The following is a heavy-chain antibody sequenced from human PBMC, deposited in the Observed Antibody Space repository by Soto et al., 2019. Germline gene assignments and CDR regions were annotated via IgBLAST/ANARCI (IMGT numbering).Heavy chain of an antibody. CDR1: GFNFSRAG. J-gene: IGHJ5*02. Sequence: DVQLVESGGGLVKPGGSHRLSCAASGFNFSRAGMSWVGQAPGKGLEWVARIKSRTDAGTTEYAAPVKGRFTISRDDSKTTLYLQMNSLKTEDTAVYYCTSDPLPSGSWGQGTLVTVSS. D-gene: IGHD3-10*01. V-gene: IGHV3-15*01. CDR2: IKSRTDAGTT. CDR3: TSDPLPSGS.